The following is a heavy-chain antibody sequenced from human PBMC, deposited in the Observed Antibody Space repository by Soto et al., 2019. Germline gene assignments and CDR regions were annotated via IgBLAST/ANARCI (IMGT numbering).Heavy chain of an antibody. CDR1: GFTFSSYA. CDR2: ISASGGST. J-gene: IGHJ4*02. D-gene: IGHD6-19*01. CDR3: AKDRIAVAGSNFDY. Sequence: GGSLRLSCAASGFTFSSYAISWVRQAPGKGLEWVSSISASGGSTYYADSVKGRFTISKDNSKNTLYVQMNSLRAEDTAVYYCAKDRIAVAGSNFDYWGQGTLVTVSS. V-gene: IGHV3-23*01.